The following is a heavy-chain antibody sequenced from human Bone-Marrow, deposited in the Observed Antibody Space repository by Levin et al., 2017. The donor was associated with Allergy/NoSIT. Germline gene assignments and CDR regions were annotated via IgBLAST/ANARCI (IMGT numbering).Heavy chain of an antibody. CDR3: ARDEVSRSSNLIDY. J-gene: IGHJ4*02. D-gene: IGHD6-13*01. CDR1: GFTFSNNA. CDR2: MSFDGSKD. Sequence: AGGSLRLSCAASGFTFSNNAMHWVRQAPGRGLEWVAMMSFDGSKDYYAASVRGRFTISRDNSKNTLYLQLNSLRTEDTAMYYCARDEVSRSSNLIDYWGQGTLVTVSS. V-gene: IGHV3-30-3*01.